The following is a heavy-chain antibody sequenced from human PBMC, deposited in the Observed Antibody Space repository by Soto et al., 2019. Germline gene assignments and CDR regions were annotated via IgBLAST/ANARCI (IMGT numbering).Heavy chain of an antibody. CDR1: GGTFSSCA. V-gene: IGHV1-69*13. Sequence: SVKVSCKASGGTFSSCAISWVRQAPGQGLEWMGGIIPIFGTANYAQKFQGRVTITADESTSTAYMELSSLRSEDTAVYYCARPRGYSYGYYWYFDLWGRGTLVTVSS. J-gene: IGHJ2*01. CDR3: ARPRGYSYGYYWYFDL. D-gene: IGHD5-18*01. CDR2: IIPIFGTA.